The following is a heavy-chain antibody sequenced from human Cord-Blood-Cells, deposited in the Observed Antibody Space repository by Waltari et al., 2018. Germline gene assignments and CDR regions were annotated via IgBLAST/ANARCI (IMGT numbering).Heavy chain of an antibody. J-gene: IGHJ4*02. CDR1: GYTFTSYD. V-gene: IGHV1-18*01. CDR2: ISAYNGNT. D-gene: IGHD3-3*01. CDR3: ARSLTYYDFWSGYYPSRYFDY. Sequence: QVQLVQSGAEVKQPGASVKVSCKSSGYTFTSYDISWVRRAPGPGLEWMGWISAYNGNTNYAQKLQGRVTMTTDTSTSTAYMELRSLRSDDTAVYYCARSLTYYDFWSGYYPSRYFDYWGQGTLVTVSS.